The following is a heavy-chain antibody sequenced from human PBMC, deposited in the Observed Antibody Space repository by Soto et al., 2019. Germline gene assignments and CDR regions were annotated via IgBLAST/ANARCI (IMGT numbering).Heavy chain of an antibody. CDR1: GFPFSGSA. CDR2: IRSKANSYAT. CDR3: TRTYYDFWSGYWEGVPYYFDY. D-gene: IGHD3-3*01. Sequence: GGSLSLSCAASGFPFSGSAMHWVRQASGKGLEWVGRIRSKANSYATAYAASVKGRFTISRDDSKNTAYLQMNSLKTEDTAVYYCTRTYYDFWSGYWEGVPYYFDYWGQGTLVTVSS. V-gene: IGHV3-73*01. J-gene: IGHJ4*02.